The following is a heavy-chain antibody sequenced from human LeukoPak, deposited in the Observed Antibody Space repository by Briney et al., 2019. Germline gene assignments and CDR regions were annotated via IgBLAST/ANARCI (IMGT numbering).Heavy chain of an antibody. CDR2: IRSKAYGGTT. CDR1: GFTFCDYA. CDR3: ARDGSGLLLKSAYYFDY. V-gene: IGHV3-49*04. Sequence: PGGSLRLSCTASGFTFCDYAMSWVREAPGKGLEWVGFIRSKAYGGTTEYAASVKGRFTISRDDSKSIAYLQMNSLRAEDTAVYYCARDGSGLLLKSAYYFDYWGQGTLVTVSS. J-gene: IGHJ4*02. D-gene: IGHD3-22*01.